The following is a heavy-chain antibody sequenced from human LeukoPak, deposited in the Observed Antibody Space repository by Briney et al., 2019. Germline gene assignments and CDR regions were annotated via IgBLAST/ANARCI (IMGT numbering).Heavy chain of an antibody. D-gene: IGHD4-17*01. J-gene: IGHJ4*02. V-gene: IGHV4-59*01. CDR3: ARESGDYASFDY. CDR1: GGSIISYY. Sequence: SETLSLTCTVSGGSIISYYWSWIRQPPGKGLEWIGYIYYSGYTNYNPSLKSRVTISVDTSKNQFSLKLSSVTAADTAVYYCARESGDYASFDYWGQGTLVTVSS. CDR2: IYYSGYT.